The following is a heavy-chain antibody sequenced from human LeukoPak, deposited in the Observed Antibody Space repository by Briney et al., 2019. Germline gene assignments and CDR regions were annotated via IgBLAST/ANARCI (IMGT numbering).Heavy chain of an antibody. V-gene: IGHV3-74*01. CDR2: IKTDGSST. J-gene: IGHJ4*02. CDR1: GFTFSNYW. CDR3: ARDRGWNCFDY. D-gene: IGHD1-1*01. Sequence: GGSLRLSCAASGFTFSNYWMHWVRQAPGKGLVWVSRIKTDGSSTSYVDYVKGRFTISRDNAKNTLYLQMNSLRAEDTAVYYCARDRGWNCFDYWGQGTLVTVSS.